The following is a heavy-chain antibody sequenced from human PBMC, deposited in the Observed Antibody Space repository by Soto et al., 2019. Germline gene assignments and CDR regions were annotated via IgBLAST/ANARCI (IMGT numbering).Heavy chain of an antibody. J-gene: IGHJ3*02. CDR1: GGSISSGGYY. CDR3: ARAPGDSSGDDAFDI. D-gene: IGHD3-22*01. Sequence: SETLSLTCTVSGGSISSGGYYWSWIRQHPGKGLEWIGYIYYSGSTYYNPSLKSRVTISVDTSKNQFSLKLSSVTAADTAVYYCARAPGDSSGDDAFDIWGQGTMVTVSS. CDR2: IYYSGST. V-gene: IGHV4-31*03.